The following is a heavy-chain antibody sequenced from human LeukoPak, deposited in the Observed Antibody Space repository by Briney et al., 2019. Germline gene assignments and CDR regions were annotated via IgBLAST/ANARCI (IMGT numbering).Heavy chain of an antibody. CDR1: GGSISSGGYY. CDR2: IYYSGST. V-gene: IGHV4-31*03. J-gene: IGHJ4*02. D-gene: IGHD1-26*01. Sequence: PSQTLSLTCTVSGGSISSGGYYWSWIRQHPGKGLEWIGYIYYSGSTYYNPYLKSRVTISVDTSKNQFSLKLSSVTAAGTAVYYCASLTGGEWEPRLDYWGQGTLVTVSS. CDR3: ASLTGGEWEPRLDY.